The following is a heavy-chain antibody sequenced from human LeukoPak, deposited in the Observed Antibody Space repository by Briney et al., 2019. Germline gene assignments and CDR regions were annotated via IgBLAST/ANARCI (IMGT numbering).Heavy chain of an antibody. CDR3: ARTRLDIVVVPAARWFDP. Sequence: SETLSLTCAVYGGSFSGYYWSWIRQPPGKGLEWIGYIYYSGSTNYNPSLKSRVTISVDTSKNQFSLKLSSVTAADNALYYCARTRLDIVVVPAARWFDPWGQGTLVTVSS. CDR2: IYYSGST. V-gene: IGHV4-59*01. CDR1: GGSFSGYY. D-gene: IGHD2-2*01. J-gene: IGHJ5*02.